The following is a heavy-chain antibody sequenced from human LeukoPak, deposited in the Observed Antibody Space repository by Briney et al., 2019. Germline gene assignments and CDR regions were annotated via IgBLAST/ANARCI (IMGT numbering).Heavy chain of an antibody. CDR2: IWYDGSNK. V-gene: IGHV3-33*06. CDR1: GFTFSSYG. CDR3: AKDILAAAGEGGFDY. Sequence: GGSLRLSCAASGFTFSSYGMHWVRQAPGKGLEWVAVIWYDGSNKYYADSVKGRFTISRDNSKNTLDLQMNSLRAEDTAVYYCAKDILAAAGEGGFDYWGQGTLVTVSS. J-gene: IGHJ4*02. D-gene: IGHD6-13*01.